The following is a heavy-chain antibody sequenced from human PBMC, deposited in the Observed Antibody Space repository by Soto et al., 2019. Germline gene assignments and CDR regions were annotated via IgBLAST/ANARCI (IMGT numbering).Heavy chain of an antibody. CDR3: ARGRYCLTGRCFPNWFDS. CDR1: GDSISNLDYF. J-gene: IGHJ5*01. D-gene: IGHD7-27*01. V-gene: IGHV4-30-4*01. CDR2: IYKSATT. Sequence: SETLSLTCSVSGDSISNLDYFWAWIRQPPGQALEYIGYIYKSATTYYNPSFESRVAISVDTSKGQFSLNVTSVTAADTAVYFCARGRYCLTGRCFPNWFDSWGQGALVTVS.